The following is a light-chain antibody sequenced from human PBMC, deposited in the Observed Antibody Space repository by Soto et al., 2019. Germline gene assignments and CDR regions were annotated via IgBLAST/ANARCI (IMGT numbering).Light chain of an antibody. V-gene: IGLV2-14*03. CDR1: SSDIGGYNH. J-gene: IGLJ1*01. Sequence: QSALTQPASVSGSPGQSISISCTGTSSDIGGYNHVSWYQRHPGKAPKLMIYDVSNRPSGVSNRFSGSKSGNTASLTISGLQAEDEADYYSSSWTTSSTPIYVFGTGTKLTVL. CDR2: DVS. CDR3: SSWTTSSTPIYV.